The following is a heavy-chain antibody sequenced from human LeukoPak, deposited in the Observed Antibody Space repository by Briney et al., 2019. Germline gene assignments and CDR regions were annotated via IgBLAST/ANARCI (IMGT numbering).Heavy chain of an antibody. V-gene: IGHV1-2*02. CDR3: ARVGYSSSWSGRWYYYYYMDV. J-gene: IGHJ6*03. D-gene: IGHD6-13*01. Sequence: GASVKVSCKASGYTFTGYYMHWVRQAPGQGLEWMGWINPNSGGTNYAQKFQGRVTMTRDTSISTAYMELSRLRSDDTAVYYCARVGYSSSWSGRWYYYYYMDVWCKGTTVTVSS. CDR2: INPNSGGT. CDR1: GYTFTGYY.